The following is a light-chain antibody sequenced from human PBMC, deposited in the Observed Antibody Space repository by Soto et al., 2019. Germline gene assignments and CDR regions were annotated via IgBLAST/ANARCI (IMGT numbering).Light chain of an antibody. CDR1: QSVSTNY. V-gene: IGKV3-20*01. CDR3: HQYGNSPYT. Sequence: EIVLTQSPGTLSLSPGGRATLSCRASQSVSTNYLAWYQHQPGQTPRLLIYAASSRATGIPDRFSGSGSGTDFSLTINRLEPEDFAMYYCHQYGNSPYTFGQGTNLEIK. J-gene: IGKJ2*01. CDR2: AAS.